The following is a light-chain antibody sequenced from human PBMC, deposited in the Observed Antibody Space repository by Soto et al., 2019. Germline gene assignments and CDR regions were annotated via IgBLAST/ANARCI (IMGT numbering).Light chain of an antibody. CDR1: QSISNW. J-gene: IGKJ1*01. Sequence: DIQMTQSPSTLSASVGDRVTITCRASQSISNWLAWYQQKPGKAPNLLIYDASSLESGVPSRFSGSGSGTEFTLTISSLQPDDFGTYYCQQYHRYSTFGQGTRVDIK. V-gene: IGKV1-5*01. CDR2: DAS. CDR3: QQYHRYST.